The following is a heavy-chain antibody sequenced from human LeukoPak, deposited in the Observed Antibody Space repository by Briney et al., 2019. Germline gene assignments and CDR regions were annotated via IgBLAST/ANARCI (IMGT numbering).Heavy chain of an antibody. V-gene: IGHV3-7*05. D-gene: IGHD2-8*02. CDR1: GFTFSSYW. Sequence: GGSLRLSCAASGFTFSSYWMSWVRQAPGKGLEWVANIKQDGSEKYYVDSVKGRFTISRDNAKNSLYLQMNSLRAEDTAVYYCARLYCTGGRCYFDYWGQGTLVTVSS. CDR2: IKQDGSEK. J-gene: IGHJ4*02. CDR3: ARLYCTGGRCYFDY.